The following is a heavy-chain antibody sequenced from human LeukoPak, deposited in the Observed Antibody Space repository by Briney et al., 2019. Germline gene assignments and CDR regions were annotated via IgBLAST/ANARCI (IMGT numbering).Heavy chain of an antibody. CDR1: GFTFSSYW. Sequence: GGSLRLSCAASGFTFSSYWMSWVRQAPGKGLEWVANIKQDGSEKYYVDSVKGRFTISRDNAQNSLYLQMSSLRAEDTAVYYCARLQTRPTIFGVVQGYYFDYWGQGTLVTVSS. D-gene: IGHD3-3*01. CDR3: ARLQTRPTIFGVVQGYYFDY. J-gene: IGHJ4*02. CDR2: IKQDGSEK. V-gene: IGHV3-7*01.